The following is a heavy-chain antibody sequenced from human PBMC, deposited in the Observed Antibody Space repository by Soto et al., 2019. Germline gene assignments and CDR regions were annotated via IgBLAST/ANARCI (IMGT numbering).Heavy chain of an antibody. D-gene: IGHD6-13*01. J-gene: IGHJ4*02. CDR2: ISSSGSTI. CDR3: ARDDIAAAGNVY. V-gene: IGHV3-48*03. CDR1: GFTFSSYE. Sequence: GSLRLSCAASGFTFSSYEMNWVRQAPGKGLEWVSYISSSGSTIYYADSVKGRFTISRDNAKNSLYLQMNSLRAEDTAVYYCARDDIAAAGNVYWGQGTLVTVSS.